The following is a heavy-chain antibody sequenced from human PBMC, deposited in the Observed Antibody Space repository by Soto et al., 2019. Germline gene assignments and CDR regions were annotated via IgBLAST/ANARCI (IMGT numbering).Heavy chain of an antibody. Sequence: SETLSLTCTVSGGSISGSYWSWIRQTPGKVLEWVGYIHYSGSTNYNPSLKSRVTMSLDSAKNQFSLQLSSVTAADTAVYFCSQYRRTDPEPYSFHYWGPAALVTVSS. CDR1: GGSISGSY. J-gene: IGHJ4*02. CDR3: SQYRRTDPEPYSFHY. CDR2: IHYSGST. V-gene: IGHV4-59*01. D-gene: IGHD2-2*01.